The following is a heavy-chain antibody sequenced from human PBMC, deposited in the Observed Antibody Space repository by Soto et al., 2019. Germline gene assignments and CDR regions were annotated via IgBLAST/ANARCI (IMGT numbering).Heavy chain of an antibody. D-gene: IGHD6-19*01. V-gene: IGHV4-39*01. CDR3: AKGGRQWLVTSDFNY. CDR2: IYYSGST. CDR1: GGSITSSSYY. Sequence: SETLSLTCTVSGGSITSSSYYWGWVRQPPGKGLEWIGSIYYSGSTYYNPSLKGRFTISRDSSKNTVSLEMTRLRAEDTAVYYCAKGGRQWLVTSDFNYWGQGALVTVSS. J-gene: IGHJ4*02.